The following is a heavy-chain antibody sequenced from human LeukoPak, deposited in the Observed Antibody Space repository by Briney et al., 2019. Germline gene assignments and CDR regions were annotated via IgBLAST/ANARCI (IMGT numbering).Heavy chain of an antibody. CDR3: ARCRDGGRGEAADY. Sequence: SETLSLTCTVSGDSINDHYWSWIRQPPGKGLEWIGYIYYSGSTYYNPSLKSRVTISVDTSKNQVSLRLTSVTAADTAVYYCARCRDGGRGEAADYWGQGTLVTVSS. J-gene: IGHJ4*02. V-gene: IGHV4-59*11. D-gene: IGHD4-23*01. CDR2: IYYSGST. CDR1: GDSINDHY.